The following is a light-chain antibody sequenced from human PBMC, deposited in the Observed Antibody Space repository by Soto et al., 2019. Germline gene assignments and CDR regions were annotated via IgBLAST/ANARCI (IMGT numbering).Light chain of an antibody. CDR1: PSVLYSSNTKNY. V-gene: IGKV4-1*01. J-gene: IGKJ2*01. CDR2: WAS. Sequence: DIVMTQSPDSLAVSLGERVTINCKSSPSVLYSSNTKNYLAWYQPKPGQPPKLLIYWASTRESGVPDRFSGSGSGTDFTLTISSLQAEDVAVYYCQQYYSTPYTFGQGTKVDI. CDR3: QQYYSTPYT.